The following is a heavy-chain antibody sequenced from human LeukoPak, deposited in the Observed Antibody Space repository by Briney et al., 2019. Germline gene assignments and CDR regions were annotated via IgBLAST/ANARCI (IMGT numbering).Heavy chain of an antibody. Sequence: GESLKVSCKGSGYSFTNYWIAWVRQMPGKGLEWMGIIYPGDSDTRYSPSFQGQVTISADKSISTAYLQWSSLKASDTAMYYCASQLERPNLFDYWGQGTLVTVSS. CDR1: GYSFTNYW. D-gene: IGHD1-1*01. CDR3: ASQLERPNLFDY. CDR2: IYPGDSDT. V-gene: IGHV5-51*01. J-gene: IGHJ4*02.